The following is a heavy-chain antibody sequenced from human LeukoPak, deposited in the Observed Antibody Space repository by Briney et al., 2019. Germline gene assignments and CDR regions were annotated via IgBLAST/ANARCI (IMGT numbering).Heavy chain of an antibody. CDR2: ISSNGGST. Sequence: PGGSLRLSCAASGFTFSSYAMHWVRQAPGKGLEYVSAISSNGGSTYYANSVKGRFTISRDNSKNTLYLQMGSLRAEDMAVYYCARDPQYYDFWSGYYGYFDYWGQGTLVTVSS. CDR3: ARDPQYYDFWSGYYGYFDY. D-gene: IGHD3-3*01. V-gene: IGHV3-64*01. J-gene: IGHJ4*02. CDR1: GFTFSSYA.